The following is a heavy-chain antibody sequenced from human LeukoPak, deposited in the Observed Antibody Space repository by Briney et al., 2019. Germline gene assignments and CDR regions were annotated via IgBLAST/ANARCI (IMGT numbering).Heavy chain of an antibody. CDR3: TKEGYYGSGSFPDY. J-gene: IGHJ4*02. CDR2: ISHDGSNK. Sequence: GGSLRLSCAASGFTFSSYGIHWVRQAPGKGLEWVAVISHDGSNKYYTDSVKGRFTISRDNSRNTLYLQMNSLRPEDTAVYYCTKEGYYGSGSFPDYWGQGTLVTVSS. CDR1: GFTFSSYG. D-gene: IGHD3-10*01. V-gene: IGHV3-30*18.